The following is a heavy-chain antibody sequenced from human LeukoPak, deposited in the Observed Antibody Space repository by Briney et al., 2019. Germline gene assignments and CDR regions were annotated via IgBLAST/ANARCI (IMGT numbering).Heavy chain of an antibody. CDR2: IYWDDDK. Sequence: TLSLTCTVSGGSISSYYWSWLRQPPGKALEWLALIYWDDDKRYSPSLKSRLTITKDTSKNQVVLTMTNMDPVDTATYYCAYRGSYYGSGSYYITPHIFDYWGQGTLVTVSS. D-gene: IGHD3-10*01. CDR1: GGSISSYYW. V-gene: IGHV2-5*08. J-gene: IGHJ4*02. CDR3: AYRGSYYGSGSYYITPHIFDY.